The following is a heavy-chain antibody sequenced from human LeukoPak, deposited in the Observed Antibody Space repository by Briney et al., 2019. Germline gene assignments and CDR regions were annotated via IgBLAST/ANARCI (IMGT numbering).Heavy chain of an antibody. CDR3: AKDVYSSSWSSFDY. J-gene: IGHJ4*02. CDR1: GFTFSSYA. Sequence: GGSLILSCAASGFTFSSYAMSWVRQAPGKGLEWVSAISGSGGSTFYADSVKGRFTISRDNSKNTLYLQMNSLRAEDTAVYYCAKDVYSSSWSSFDYWGQGTLVTVSS. D-gene: IGHD6-13*01. V-gene: IGHV3-23*01. CDR2: ISGSGGST.